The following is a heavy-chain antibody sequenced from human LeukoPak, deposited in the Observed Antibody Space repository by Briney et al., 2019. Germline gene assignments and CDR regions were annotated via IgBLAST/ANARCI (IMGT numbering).Heavy chain of an antibody. V-gene: IGHV1-2*02. CDR2: INPNSGGT. J-gene: IGHJ1*01. D-gene: IGHD6-19*01. CDR3: ARVLDNGGWYLRLQH. Sequence: GASVKVSCKASGYTFTGYYMHWVRQAPGQGLEWMGWINPNSGGTDYAQKFQGRVTMTRATSISTAYMELSRLRSDDTAVYYCARVLDNGGWYLRLQHWGQGTLVTVSS. CDR1: GYTFTGYY.